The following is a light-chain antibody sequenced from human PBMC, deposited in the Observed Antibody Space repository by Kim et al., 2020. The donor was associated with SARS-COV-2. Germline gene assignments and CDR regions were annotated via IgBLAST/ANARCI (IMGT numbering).Light chain of an antibody. CDR2: GAY. V-gene: IGKV3-20*01. J-gene: IGKJ2*03. CDR1: QRVSSSY. CDR3: QQYGSSRSYS. Sequence: PGERATLSCGASQRVSSSYLAWYQQKPGKAPRLLINGAYSRATGIPDRFSGSGSGTDFTLTISRLEPEDFAVYNCQQYGSSRSYSFGQGTKLEI.